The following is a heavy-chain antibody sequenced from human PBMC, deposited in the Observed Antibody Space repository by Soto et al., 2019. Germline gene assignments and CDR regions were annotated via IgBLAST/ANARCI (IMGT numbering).Heavy chain of an antibody. Sequence: LRLSCAASGLTFSLSALHWVRKAPGKGLDWLAVISYEGNTKFYADSVRGRFTISRDNSNDAVYLQMNSLRPEDTALYFCARDIWCRRGLTSEMEVWGQGTTVIFSS. CDR1: GLTFSLSA. CDR3: ARDIWCRRGLTSEMEV. J-gene: IGHJ6*02. CDR2: ISYEGNTK. V-gene: IGHV3-30-3*01. D-gene: IGHD2-8*01.